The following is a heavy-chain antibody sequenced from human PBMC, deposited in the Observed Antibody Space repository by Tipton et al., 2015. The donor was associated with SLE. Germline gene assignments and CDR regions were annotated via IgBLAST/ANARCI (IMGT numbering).Heavy chain of an antibody. CDR1: GGSFSGYY. D-gene: IGHD2-21*01. CDR3: ARGGNGYSFFDY. Sequence: TLSLTCAVYGGSFSGYYWSWIRQPPGKGLEWIGEINHSGSTNYNPSLKSRVTISVDTSKNQFSLKLSSVTAADTAVYYCARGGNGYSFFDYWGREPWSPSPQ. V-gene: IGHV4-34*01. CDR2: INHSGST. J-gene: IGHJ4*02.